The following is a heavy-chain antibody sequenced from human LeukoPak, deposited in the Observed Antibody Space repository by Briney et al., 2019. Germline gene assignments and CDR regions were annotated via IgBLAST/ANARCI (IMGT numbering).Heavy chain of an antibody. CDR3: ARDSGSYRAFDY. CDR1: GFTFSSYE. Sequence: HPGGSLRLSCAASGFTFSSYEMNWVRQAPGKGLEWVSYISSSGSTIYYTDSVKGRFTISRDTSKNTLYLQMNSLRAEDTAVYYCARDSGSYRAFDYWGQGTLVTVSS. V-gene: IGHV3-48*03. CDR2: ISSSGSTI. D-gene: IGHD1-26*01. J-gene: IGHJ4*02.